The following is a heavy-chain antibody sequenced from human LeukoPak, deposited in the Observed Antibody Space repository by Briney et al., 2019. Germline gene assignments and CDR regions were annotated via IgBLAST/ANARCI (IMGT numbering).Heavy chain of an antibody. CDR2: IYYSGST. D-gene: IGHD2-2*02. J-gene: IGHJ4*02. CDR3: ASQKVCSSTSCYTPDYFDY. CDR1: GGSISSGDYY. Sequence: SQTLSLTCTVSGGSISSGDYYWSWIRQPPGKGLEWIGYIYYSGSTYYNPSLKSRVTISVDTSKNQLSLKLSSVTAADTAVYYCASQKVCSSTSCYTPDYFDYWGQGTLVTVSS. V-gene: IGHV4-30-4*01.